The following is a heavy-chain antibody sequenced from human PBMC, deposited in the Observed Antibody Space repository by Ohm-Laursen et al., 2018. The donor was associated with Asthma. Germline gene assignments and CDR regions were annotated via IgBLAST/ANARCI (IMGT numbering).Heavy chain of an antibody. CDR2: ISFHGYNQ. CDR3: AKPLAVAAYFDY. J-gene: IGHJ4*02. D-gene: IGHD6-19*01. Sequence: SLRLSCTASGFTFSSYGMHWVRQAPGKGLELVAIISFHGYNQYYTDSVRGRFTISRDNSRSTLYLQMNSLRAEDTAVYYCAKPLAVAAYFDYWGQGTLVTVSS. CDR1: GFTFSSYG. V-gene: IGHV3-30*18.